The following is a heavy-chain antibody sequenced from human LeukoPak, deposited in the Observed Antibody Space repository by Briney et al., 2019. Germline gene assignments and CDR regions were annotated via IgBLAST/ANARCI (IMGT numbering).Heavy chain of an antibody. J-gene: IGHJ4*02. V-gene: IGHV1-2*02. Sequence: ASVKVSCKASGYTFTGYYMHWVRQAPGQGLEWMGWINPNSGGTNYAQKFQGRVTMTEDTSTDTAYMELSSLKTEDTAVYYCSKTRERWLQLASWDDWGQGTLVTVSS. D-gene: IGHD5-24*01. CDR3: SKTRERWLQLASWDD. CDR1: GYTFTGYY. CDR2: INPNSGGT.